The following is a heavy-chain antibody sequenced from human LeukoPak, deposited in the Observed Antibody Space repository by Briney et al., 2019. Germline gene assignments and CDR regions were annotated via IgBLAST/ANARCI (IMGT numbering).Heavy chain of an antibody. J-gene: IGHJ6*02. V-gene: IGHV3-30*18. CDR2: ISYDETTK. CDR1: GFTFSSYG. CDR3: AKGIAVAGSYHYGMDV. Sequence: PGGSLRLSCAASGFTFSSYGMHWVRQAPGKGLEWVAAISYDETTKYNVDSVKGRFTISRDNAKNTLYLQMNSLRAEDTAVYHCAKGIAVAGSYHYGMDVWGQGTMVTVS. D-gene: IGHD6-19*01.